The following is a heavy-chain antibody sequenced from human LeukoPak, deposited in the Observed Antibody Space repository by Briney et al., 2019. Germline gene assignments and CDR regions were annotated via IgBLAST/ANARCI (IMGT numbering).Heavy chain of an antibody. CDR2: IYSGGST. CDR1: GFTVSSNY. CDR3: ARDPGGDYFDY. J-gene: IGHJ4*02. Sequence: PGGSLRLSCAASGFTVSSNYMSWVRQAPRKGLEWVSVIYSGGSTYYADSVKGRFTISRHNSKNTLYLQMNSLRAEDTAVYYCARDPGGDYFDYWGQGTLVTVSS. V-gene: IGHV3-53*04. D-gene: IGHD3-10*01.